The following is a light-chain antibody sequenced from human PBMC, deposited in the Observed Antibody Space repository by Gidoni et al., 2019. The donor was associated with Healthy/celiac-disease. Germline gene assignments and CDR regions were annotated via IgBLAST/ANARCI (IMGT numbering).Light chain of an antibody. CDR1: QSISSY. CDR2: AAS. Sequence: DIQMTPSPSSLSASVGDRVTITCRASQSISSYLNWYQQKPGKAPKLLIYAASSLQSGVPSRFSGSGSGTDFTLTISSLQPEDFATYYCQQSDSTPQTFGQXTKLEIK. J-gene: IGKJ2*01. CDR3: QQSDSTPQT. V-gene: IGKV1-39*01.